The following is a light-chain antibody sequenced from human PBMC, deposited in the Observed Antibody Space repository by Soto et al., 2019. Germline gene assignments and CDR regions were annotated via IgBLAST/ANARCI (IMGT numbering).Light chain of an antibody. CDR2: EVN. CDR1: SRDVGGYNS. J-gene: IGLJ3*02. Sequence: QSALTQPASVSGSPGQSITISCTGTSRDVGGYNSVSWYQQHPATAPKLIIYEVNNRPSGLSNRFSGSKSGNTASLTISGLQAEDEADYYCSSYTSSTTGVFGGGTQLTVL. V-gene: IGLV2-14*01. CDR3: SSYTSSTTGV.